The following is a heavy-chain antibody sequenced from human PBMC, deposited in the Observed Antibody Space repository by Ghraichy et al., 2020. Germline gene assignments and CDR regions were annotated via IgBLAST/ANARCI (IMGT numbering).Heavy chain of an antibody. V-gene: IGHV3-21*01. D-gene: IGHD6-19*01. J-gene: IGHJ4*02. CDR1: GFTFSSYS. Sequence: GSLNISCAASGFTFSSYSMNWVRQAPGKGLEWVSSISSSSSYIYYADSVKGRFTISRDNAKNSLYLQMNSLRAEDTAVYYCARDGSSGWSRHFDYWGQGTLVTVSS. CDR2: ISSSSSYI. CDR3: ARDGSSGWSRHFDY.